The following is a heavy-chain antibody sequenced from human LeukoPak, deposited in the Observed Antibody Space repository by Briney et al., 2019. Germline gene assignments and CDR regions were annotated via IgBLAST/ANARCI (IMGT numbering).Heavy chain of an antibody. V-gene: IGHV3-7*01. CDR3: ARDPAAWDI. CDR1: GFTFSNCW. Sequence: GGSLRLSCVASGFTFSNCWMSWVRQAPGKGLEWVANINPDGSEKYSVDSVTGRFTISRDNAENTLFLQMNSLRPEDSGVYYCARDPAAWDIWGKGTTVTVSS. CDR2: INPDGSEK. D-gene: IGHD2-2*01. J-gene: IGHJ6*04.